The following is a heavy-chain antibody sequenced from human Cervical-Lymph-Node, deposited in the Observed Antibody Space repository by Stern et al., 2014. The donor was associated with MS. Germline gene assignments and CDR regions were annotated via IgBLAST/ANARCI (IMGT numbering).Heavy chain of an antibody. CDR3: AKDYSSSSNRYFDL. CDR2: ISWNSGTI. D-gene: IGHD6-6*01. CDR1: GFTFDDYD. V-gene: IGHV3-9*01. Sequence: EVQLVESGGGLVQPGRSLRLSCAASGFTFDDYDMHWVRQAPGKGLEWVSGISWNSGTIGYADSVKGRFTISRDTAKNSLYLQMNSLISEDTALYYCAKDYSSSSNRYFDLWGRGTLVTVSS. J-gene: IGHJ2*01.